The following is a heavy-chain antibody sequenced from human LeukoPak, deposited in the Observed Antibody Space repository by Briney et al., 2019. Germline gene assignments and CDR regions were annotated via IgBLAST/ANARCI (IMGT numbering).Heavy chain of an antibody. V-gene: IGHV4-59*01. Sequence: VKPSETLSLTCTVSDDSTSGYYWSWVRQPPGKGLEWIGYIYYTGSTKYNPSLESRVSFSVDTSKNQFSLRLTSVTAADTALYYCARYRQGTSGNDYWGQGTLVTVSS. CDR3: ARYRQGTSGNDY. CDR1: DDSTSGYY. J-gene: IGHJ4*02. CDR2: IYYTGST. D-gene: IGHD2-8*01.